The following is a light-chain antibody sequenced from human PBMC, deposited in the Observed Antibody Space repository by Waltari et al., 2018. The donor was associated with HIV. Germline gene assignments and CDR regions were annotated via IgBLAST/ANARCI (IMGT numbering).Light chain of an antibody. Sequence: SSELTQPPSVSVSPGQTARITCSGDASPKPYTHWFQQKPGQAPLVVIHKNTERPSGIPERFSASRSGTTVTLTISGVQTDDEADYYCLSADSSGTYVSGPGTTVTVL. CDR3: LSADSSGTYV. V-gene: IGLV3-25*03. CDR1: ASPKPY. CDR2: KNT. J-gene: IGLJ1*01.